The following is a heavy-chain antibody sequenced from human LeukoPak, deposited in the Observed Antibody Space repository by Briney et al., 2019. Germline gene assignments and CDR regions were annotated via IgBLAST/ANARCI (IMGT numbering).Heavy chain of an antibody. CDR2: ISNSGGDT. D-gene: IGHD1-26*01. V-gene: IGHV3-23*01. Sequence: GGSLRLSCAASGFTFRNYATSWVRQAPGKGLEWVSSISNSGGDTYYADSVRGRFTVSRDNFKNTLYLQVNSLRAEDTAIYYCAKDGRVWPSFLDSWGQGTLVSVSS. CDR3: AKDGRVWPSFLDS. CDR1: GFTFRNYA. J-gene: IGHJ4*02.